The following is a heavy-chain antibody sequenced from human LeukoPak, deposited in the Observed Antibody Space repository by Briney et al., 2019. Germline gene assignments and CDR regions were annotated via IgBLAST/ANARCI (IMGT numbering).Heavy chain of an antibody. Sequence: PGGSLRLSCAASGFTFSSYAMHWVRQAPGKGLEWVAVISYDGSNKYYADSVKGRFTISRDNSKNTLYLQMNSLRAEDTAVYCCARAAREDYSTHGAFDIWGQGTMVTVSS. J-gene: IGHJ3*02. CDR2: ISYDGSNK. D-gene: IGHD4-11*01. CDR3: ARAAREDYSTHGAFDI. CDR1: GFTFSSYA. V-gene: IGHV3-30-3*01.